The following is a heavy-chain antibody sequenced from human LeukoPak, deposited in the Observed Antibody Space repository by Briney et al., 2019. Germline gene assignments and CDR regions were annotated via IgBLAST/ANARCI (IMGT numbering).Heavy chain of an antibody. J-gene: IGHJ3*02. Sequence: SVKVSCKASGGTFSSYAISWVRQAPGQGLEWMGGIIPIFGTANYAQKFQGRVTITADESTSTAYMELSSLRSGDTAVYYCARDSTSFNDAFDIWGQGTMVTVSS. CDR1: GGTFSSYA. CDR3: ARDSTSFNDAFDI. CDR2: IIPIFGTA. V-gene: IGHV1-69*13. D-gene: IGHD2-2*01.